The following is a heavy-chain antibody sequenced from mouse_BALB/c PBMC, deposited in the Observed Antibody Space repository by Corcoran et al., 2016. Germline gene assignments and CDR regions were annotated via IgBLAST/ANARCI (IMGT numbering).Heavy chain of an antibody. D-gene: IGHD1-1*01. Sequence: EVQLQQSGPELVKPGASMKISCKASCYSFTGYTMNWVKQRHGKNLEWIGLINPYNGGTSYNQKFRGKATLTVDKSSSTAYMELLSLTSEDSAVYYCASPYYYGRGAWFAYWGQGTLVTVSA. J-gene: IGHJ3*01. CDR2: INPYNGGT. V-gene: IGHV1-18*01. CDR1: CYSFTGYT. CDR3: ASPYYYGRGAWFAY.